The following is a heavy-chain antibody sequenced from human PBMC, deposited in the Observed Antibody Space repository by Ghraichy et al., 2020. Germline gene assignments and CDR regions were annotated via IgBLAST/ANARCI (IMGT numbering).Heavy chain of an antibody. CDR1: GFSVKTSY. D-gene: IGHD3-10*01. V-gene: IGHV3-66*04. CDR2: IYSTGET. CDR3: ARQIVASGTYDYYYYMDV. Sequence: GGSLRLSCSASGFSVKTSYINWVRQAPGKGLEWVSIIYSTGETYYGDSVKDRFTIYRDTSSDTVYLQMKGLRAEDTAVYYCARQIVASGTYDYYYYMDVWGKGTAVTVS. J-gene: IGHJ6*03.